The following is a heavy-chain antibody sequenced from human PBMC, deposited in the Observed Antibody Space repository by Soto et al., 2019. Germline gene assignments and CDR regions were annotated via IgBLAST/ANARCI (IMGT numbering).Heavy chain of an antibody. CDR3: ASSVLVTSTMNYFDL. Sequence: PGESLKISCKGSGYSFSSYWIGWVRQMPGQGPEWMGIIYPGDSDTRYSPSFLGQVTISADKSIKTTYLQWSSLKASDTAIYFCASSVLVTSTMNYFDLWGQGTLVTVSS. CDR1: GYSFSSYW. D-gene: IGHD2-8*02. J-gene: IGHJ4*02. CDR2: IYPGDSDT. V-gene: IGHV5-51*01.